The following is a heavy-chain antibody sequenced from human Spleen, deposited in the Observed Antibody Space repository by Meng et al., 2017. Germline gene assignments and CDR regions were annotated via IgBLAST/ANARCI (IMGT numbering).Heavy chain of an antibody. V-gene: IGHV1-46*01. CDR3: ARDEIAVYYDILTGYSGLAY. D-gene: IGHD3-9*01. CDR2: INPSGGST. Sequence: QGQLGKSGAEVKKPGASVKVSCKASGYTFTSYYMHWVRQAPGQGLEWMGIINPSGGSTSYAQKFQGRVTMTRDTSTSTVYMELSSLRSEDTAVYYCARDEIAVYYDILTGYSGLAYWGQGTLVTVSS. CDR1: GYTFTSYY. J-gene: IGHJ4*02.